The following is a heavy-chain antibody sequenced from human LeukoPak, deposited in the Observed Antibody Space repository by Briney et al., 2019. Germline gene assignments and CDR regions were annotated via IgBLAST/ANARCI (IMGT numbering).Heavy chain of an antibody. Sequence: PSETLSLTCAVYGGSFSGYYWSWIRQPPGKGLEWVSGINWNGGSTGYADSVKGRFTISRDNAKNSLYLQMNSLRAEDTAFYHCARGTHYYDSIGYDHWGQGTLVTVSS. J-gene: IGHJ5*02. CDR1: GGSFSGYY. V-gene: IGHV3-20*01. CDR3: ARGTHYYDSIGYDH. D-gene: IGHD3-22*01. CDR2: INWNGGST.